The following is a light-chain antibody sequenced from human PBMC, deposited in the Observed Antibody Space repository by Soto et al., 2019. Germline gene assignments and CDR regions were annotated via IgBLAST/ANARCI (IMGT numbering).Light chain of an antibody. CDR3: CSYAGGPYV. V-gene: IGLV2-11*01. J-gene: IGLJ1*01. CDR1: NSDVGGYNY. Sequence: QSALTQPRSVSASPGQSVAISCTGTNSDVGGYNYVSWYQQHPGKAPKLMIYDVSKRPSGVPDRFSGSKSGNTASLTISGLQAEDEADYYCCSYAGGPYVFGTGTKLTVL. CDR2: DVS.